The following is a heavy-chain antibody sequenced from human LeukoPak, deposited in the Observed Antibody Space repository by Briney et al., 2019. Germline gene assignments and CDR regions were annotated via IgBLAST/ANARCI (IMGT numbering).Heavy chain of an antibody. CDR2: ISSSSSYI. CDR3: ARCRVTHSSSSELDY. J-gene: IGHJ4*02. Sequence: GGSLRLSCAASGFTFSYYYMGWIRQAPGKGLEWVSSISSSSSYIYYADSLKGRFTISRDNAKNSLYLQMNSLRAEDTAVYYCARCRVTHSSSSELDYWGQGTLVTVSS. CDR1: GFTFSYYY. V-gene: IGHV3-11*06. D-gene: IGHD6-6*01.